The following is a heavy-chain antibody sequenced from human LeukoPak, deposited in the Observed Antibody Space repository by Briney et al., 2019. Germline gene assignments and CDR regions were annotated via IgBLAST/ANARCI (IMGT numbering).Heavy chain of an antibody. J-gene: IGHJ4*02. CDR3: ATVSPYGSGSYYFDY. D-gene: IGHD3-10*01. CDR2: FDPEDGET. Sequence: ASVKVSCKASGYTFTSYGIGWVRQAPGKGLEWMGGFDPEDGETIYAQKFQGRVTMTEDTSTDTAYMELSSLRSEDTAVYYCATVSPYGSGSYYFDYWGQGTLVTVSS. V-gene: IGHV1-24*01. CDR1: GYTFTSYG.